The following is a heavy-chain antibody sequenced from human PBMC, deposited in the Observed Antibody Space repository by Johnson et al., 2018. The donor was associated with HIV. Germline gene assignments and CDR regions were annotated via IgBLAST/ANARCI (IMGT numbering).Heavy chain of an antibody. Sequence: MLLVESGGGLVQPGGSLRLSCAASGFTFSSYWMSWVHQAPGKGLEWVANIKQAGSAKYYVDYVKGRFTISRDNAKNSLYLQMNSLRVEDTAVYYCARARQGAVVKWGPGKMDAFDIWGQGTMVTVSS. J-gene: IGHJ3*02. CDR1: GFTFSSYW. V-gene: IGHV3-7*03. CDR2: IKQAGSAK. D-gene: IGHD4-23*01. CDR3: ARARQGAVVKWGPGKMDAFDI.